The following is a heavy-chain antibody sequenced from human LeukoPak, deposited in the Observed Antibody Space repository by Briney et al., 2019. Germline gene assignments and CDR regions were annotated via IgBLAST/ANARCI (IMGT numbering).Heavy chain of an antibody. CDR2: IYYSGST. CDR3: ARQTRGVWVY. Sequence: SETLSLTCTVSGGSISSSSYYWGWIRQPPGKGLEWIGSIYYSGSTYYNPSLKSRVTISVDTSKNQFSLKLSSVTAADTAVYYCARQTRGVWVYWGQGTLVTVSS. D-gene: IGHD3-16*01. J-gene: IGHJ4*02. CDR1: GGSISSSSYY. V-gene: IGHV4-39*01.